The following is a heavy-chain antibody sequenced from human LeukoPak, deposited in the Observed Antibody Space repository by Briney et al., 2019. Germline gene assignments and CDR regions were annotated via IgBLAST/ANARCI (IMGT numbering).Heavy chain of an antibody. Sequence: GGSLRLSCVASGFSVSNSWMTWVRQSPEKGLERVAIMKPDGSDKSYLDSVKGRFTISRDNTKNSLYLEMNSLRADDTAVYYCARDSHYSNFDYWGQGTLVTVSS. V-gene: IGHV3-7*01. D-gene: IGHD4-11*01. CDR2: MKPDGSDK. CDR3: ARDSHYSNFDY. CDR1: GFSVSNSW. J-gene: IGHJ4*02.